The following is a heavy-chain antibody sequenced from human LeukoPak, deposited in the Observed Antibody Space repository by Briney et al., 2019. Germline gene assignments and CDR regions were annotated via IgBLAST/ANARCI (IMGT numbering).Heavy chain of an antibody. D-gene: IGHD3-10*01. J-gene: IGHJ4*02. CDR2: IYSGGST. CDR3: AREVTMVLGVIDY. CDR1: GFTVSSNY. Sequence: GSLRLSCAASGFTVSSNYMSWVRQAPGKGLEWVSVIYSGGSTYYADSVKGRFTISRDNSKNTLYLQMNSLRAEDTAVYYCAREVTMVLGVIDYWGQGTLCSVSS. V-gene: IGHV3-53*01.